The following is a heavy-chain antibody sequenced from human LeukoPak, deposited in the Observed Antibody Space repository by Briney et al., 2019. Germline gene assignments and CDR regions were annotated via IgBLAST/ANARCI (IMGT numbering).Heavy chain of an antibody. CDR2: IYTSGST. Sequence: SETLSLTCTVSGGSISSYYWSWIRQPPGKGLEWIGYIYTSGSTNYNPSLKSRVTMSVDTSKNQFSLKLSSVTAADTAVYYCARYNYLGYYFDYWGQGTLVTVSS. D-gene: IGHD3-16*01. J-gene: IGHJ4*02. V-gene: IGHV4-4*09. CDR1: GGSISSYY. CDR3: ARYNYLGYYFDY.